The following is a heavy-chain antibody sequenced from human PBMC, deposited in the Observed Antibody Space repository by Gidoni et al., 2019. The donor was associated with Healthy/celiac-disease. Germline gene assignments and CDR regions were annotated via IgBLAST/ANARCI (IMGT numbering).Heavy chain of an antibody. J-gene: IGHJ3*02. Sequence: MPGKGLEWMGIIYPGDSDTRYSPSFQGQVTISADKSISTAYLQWSSLKASDTAMYYCARSVGATYNDAFDIWGQGTMVTVSS. V-gene: IGHV5-51*01. D-gene: IGHD1-26*01. CDR2: IYPGDSDT. CDR3: ARSVGATYNDAFDI.